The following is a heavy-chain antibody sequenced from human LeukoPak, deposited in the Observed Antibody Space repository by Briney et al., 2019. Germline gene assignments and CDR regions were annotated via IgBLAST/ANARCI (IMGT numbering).Heavy chain of an antibody. D-gene: IGHD2-15*01. CDR2: ISSSGTNT. CDR1: GFTFSTYA. CDR3: AKDVRGGCSGDNCYY. J-gene: IGHJ4*02. V-gene: IGHV3-23*01. Sequence: GGSLRLSCEASGFTFSTYAMTWVRQGPGKGLEWVAGISSSGTNTYYADSVKGRFTISRDNSKNTVYLQMNSLRVEDTAVYYCAKDVRGGCSGDNCYYWGQGTLVTVSS.